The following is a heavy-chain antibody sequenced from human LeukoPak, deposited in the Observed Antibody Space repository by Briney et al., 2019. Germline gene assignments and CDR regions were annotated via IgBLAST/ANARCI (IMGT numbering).Heavy chain of an antibody. CDR3: ARDQGVRPLYYFDY. CDR1: GGSFSGYY. Sequence: SETLSLTCAVYGGSFSGYYWSWIRQPPGKGLEWIGEINHSGSTNYNPSLRSRVTMSLDTSKNEFSLKLSSVTAADTAVYYCARDQGVRPLYYFDYWGRGALVTVSS. D-gene: IGHD3-10*01. V-gene: IGHV4-34*01. J-gene: IGHJ4*02. CDR2: INHSGST.